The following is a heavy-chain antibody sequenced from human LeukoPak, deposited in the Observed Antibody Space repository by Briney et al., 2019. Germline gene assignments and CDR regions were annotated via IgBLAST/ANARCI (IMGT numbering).Heavy chain of an antibody. J-gene: IGHJ4*02. Sequence: GGSLRLSCAASGFTFSSYAMHWVRQAPGKGLEWVANIKEDGSQKNYVDSVRGRFTISRDNAKNSLYLQMNSLRAEDTAVYYCARDGFSSAINSWGQGTLVTVSS. D-gene: IGHD2-21*02. V-gene: IGHV3-7*01. CDR2: IKEDGSQK. CDR3: ARDGFSSAINS. CDR1: GFTFSSYA.